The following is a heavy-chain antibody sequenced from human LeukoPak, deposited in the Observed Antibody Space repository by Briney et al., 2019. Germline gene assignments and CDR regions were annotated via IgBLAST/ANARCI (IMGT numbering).Heavy chain of an antibody. CDR2: ISSTSSYI. Sequence: GGSLRLSCAASGFTFSSYSMNWVRQAPGKGLEWVSSISSTSSYIYYADSVRGRFTISRDNTKNSLYLQMNGLRAEDTAVYYCARVRLAVAGRSYFDYWGQGTLVTVSS. CDR1: GFTFSSYS. CDR3: ARVRLAVAGRSYFDY. V-gene: IGHV3-21*01. D-gene: IGHD6-19*01. J-gene: IGHJ4*02.